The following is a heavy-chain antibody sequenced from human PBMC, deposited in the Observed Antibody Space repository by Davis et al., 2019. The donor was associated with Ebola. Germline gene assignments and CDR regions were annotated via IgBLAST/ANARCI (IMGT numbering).Heavy chain of an antibody. Sequence: GESLKISCAASGFTFNTYWMHWVRQVPGKGLAWVSRVNGDGTNTGYADSVKGRFTISRDNAKNTLYLQMNSLRAEDTALYYCARDIRGYTYDLWGQGTQITVSS. CDR2: VNGDGTNT. D-gene: IGHD5-18*01. CDR3: ARDIRGYTYDL. V-gene: IGHV3-74*01. CDR1: GFTFNTYW. J-gene: IGHJ5*02.